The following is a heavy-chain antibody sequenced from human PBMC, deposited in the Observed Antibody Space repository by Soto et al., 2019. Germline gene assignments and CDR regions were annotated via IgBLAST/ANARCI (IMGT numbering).Heavy chain of an antibody. J-gene: IGHJ4*02. CDR1: GGTFSSYA. Sequence: QVQLVQSGAEVKKPGSSVKVSCKASGGTFSSYAISWVRQAPGQGLEWMGGIIPIFGTANYAQKFQGRVTITAEEATGTAYMELSSLRSEDTAVYYCARSSVDIVATDFDYWGQGSLVTVSS. D-gene: IGHD5-12*01. CDR3: ARSSVDIVATDFDY. V-gene: IGHV1-69*12. CDR2: IIPIFGTA.